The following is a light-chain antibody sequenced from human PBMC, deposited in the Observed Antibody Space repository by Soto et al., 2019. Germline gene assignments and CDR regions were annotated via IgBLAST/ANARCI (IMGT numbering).Light chain of an antibody. CDR2: GAS. V-gene: IGKV1-6*01. Sequence: AIQLTQSPSSLSASVGDIVTITCRASQAIRTALGWYQQRPGRAPNLLIYGASSLQSGVPSRFSGAGSGTDVTLTINSLQPEDVATYYCLQYYTYPLSFGGGTKVEIK. CDR1: QAIRTA. J-gene: IGKJ4*01. CDR3: LQYYTYPLS.